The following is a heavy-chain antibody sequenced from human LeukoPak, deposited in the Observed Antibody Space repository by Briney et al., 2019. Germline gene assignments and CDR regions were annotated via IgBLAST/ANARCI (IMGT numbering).Heavy chain of an antibody. V-gene: IGHV3-30*18. Sequence: GGSLRLSCAASGFTFSSYDMHWVRQAPGKGLEWVAVISYDGSNKYYADSVKGRFTISRDNSKNTLFLQMNSLRAEDTAVYYCAKDHLAVAGVDYWGQGTLVTVSS. D-gene: IGHD6-19*01. CDR3: AKDHLAVAGVDY. CDR1: GFTFSSYD. J-gene: IGHJ4*02. CDR2: ISYDGSNK.